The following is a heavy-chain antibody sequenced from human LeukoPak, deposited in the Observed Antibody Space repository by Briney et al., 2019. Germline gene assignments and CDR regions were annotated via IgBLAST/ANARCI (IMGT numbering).Heavy chain of an antibody. V-gene: IGHV4-34*01. CDR2: INHSGST. Sequence: SETLSLTCAVYGGSFSGYYWSWIRQPPGKGLEWIGEINHSGSTNYNPSLKSQVTISVDTSKNQFSLKLSSVTAADTAVYYCARGSSSSWFDYWGQGTLVTVSS. CDR3: ARGSSSSWFDY. CDR1: GGSFSGYY. D-gene: IGHD6-13*01. J-gene: IGHJ4*02.